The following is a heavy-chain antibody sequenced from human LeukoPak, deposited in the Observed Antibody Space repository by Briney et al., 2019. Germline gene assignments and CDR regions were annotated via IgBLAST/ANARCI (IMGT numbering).Heavy chain of an antibody. CDR1: GGSISSYY. V-gene: IGHV4-59*01. CDR2: IYYSGST. Sequence: SETLSLTXTVSGGSISSYYWSWIRQPPGKGLEWIGYIYYSGSTNYNPSLKSRVTISVDTSKNQFSLKLSSVTAADTAVYYCARRGSGWYFDYWGQGTLVTVSS. D-gene: IGHD6-19*01. J-gene: IGHJ4*02. CDR3: ARRGSGWYFDY.